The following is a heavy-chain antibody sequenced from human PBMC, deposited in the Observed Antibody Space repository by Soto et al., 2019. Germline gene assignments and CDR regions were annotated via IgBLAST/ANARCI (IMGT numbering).Heavy chain of an antibody. CDR3: ARSDIMITCGRVIVRRGVDV. Sequence: QLQLQESGSGLVKTSETLSLTCGVSGGSISSGDYSWSWIRQPPGKGLEWLGSIYHSVNTYFKPSLKSRMTISGDRSKNQFSLRLSSVTAADTAVYYCARSDIMITCGRVIVRRGVDVWGQGTTVTVSS. CDR1: GGSISSGDYS. J-gene: IGHJ6*02. CDR2: IYHSVNT. D-gene: IGHD3-16*02. V-gene: IGHV4-30-2*01.